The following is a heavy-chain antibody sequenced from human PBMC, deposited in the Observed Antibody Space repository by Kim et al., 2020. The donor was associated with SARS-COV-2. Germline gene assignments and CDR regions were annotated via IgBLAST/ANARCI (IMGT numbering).Heavy chain of an antibody. D-gene: IGHD3-9*01. CDR1: GFTFSSYS. Sequence: GGSLRLSCAASGFTFSSYSMNWVRQAPGKGLEWVSSISRSSSYIYYADSVKGRFTISRDNAKNSLYLQMNSLRAEDTAVYYCASNSYDILTGYYWESDAFDIWGQGTMVTVSS. CDR2: ISRSSSYI. V-gene: IGHV3-21*01. CDR3: ASNSYDILTGYYWESDAFDI. J-gene: IGHJ3*02.